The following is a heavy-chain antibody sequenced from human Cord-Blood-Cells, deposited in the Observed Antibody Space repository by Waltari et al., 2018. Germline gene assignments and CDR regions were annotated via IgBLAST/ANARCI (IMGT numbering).Heavy chain of an antibody. CDR3: ARGTVPDFWSGYKYYFDY. V-gene: IGHV4-39*01. J-gene: IGHJ4*02. Sequence: QLQLQESGPGLVKPSETLSLTCTVSGGSISSSSYYWGWIRQPPGKGLEWIGSIYYSGSTYYTPSLKSRVTISVDTSKNQFSLKLSSVTAADTAVYYCARGTVPDFWSGYKYYFDYWGQGTLVTVSS. CDR1: GGSISSSSYY. CDR2: IYYSGST. D-gene: IGHD3-3*01.